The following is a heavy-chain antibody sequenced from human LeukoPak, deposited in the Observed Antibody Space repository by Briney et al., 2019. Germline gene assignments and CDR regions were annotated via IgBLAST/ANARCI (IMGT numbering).Heavy chain of an antibody. CDR3: AAGWYGGPYDY. CDR1: GYRFTDYW. Sequence: GESLKISCQGSGYRFTDYWIGWVRQMPGRGLEWMAIIYPGDSDTRYSPSFQGRVTISADKSISTAYLQWSSLKASDTAMYYCAAGWYGGPYDYWGQGILVTVSS. D-gene: IGHD6-19*01. V-gene: IGHV5-51*01. J-gene: IGHJ4*02. CDR2: IYPGDSDT.